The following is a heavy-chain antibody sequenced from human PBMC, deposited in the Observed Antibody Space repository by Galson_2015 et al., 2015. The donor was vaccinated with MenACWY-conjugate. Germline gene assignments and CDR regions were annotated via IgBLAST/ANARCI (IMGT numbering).Heavy chain of an antibody. CDR2: IYYSGST. Sequence: TLSLTCTVSGGSISSYYWSWIRQPPGKGLAWIGYIYYSGSTNHNPSLKSRVTISVDTSKNQFSLKLSSVTAADTAVYYCARLRYSGSYYYFDYWGQGTLVTVSS. J-gene: IGHJ4*02. CDR1: GGSISSYY. D-gene: IGHD1-26*01. V-gene: IGHV4-59*08. CDR3: ARLRYSGSYYYFDY.